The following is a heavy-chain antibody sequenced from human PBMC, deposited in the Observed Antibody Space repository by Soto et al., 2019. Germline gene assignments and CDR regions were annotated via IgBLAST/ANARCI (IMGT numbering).Heavy chain of an antibody. CDR3: GRVYCTTTGCFLNGVDI. CDR1: GYSISTGYS. J-gene: IGHJ6*02. V-gene: IGHV4-38-2*01. CDR2: IDHSGNT. Sequence: SETLSLTCAVSGYSISTGYSWVWIRQPPGKGLEWLGNIDHSGNTYYNPSLKSRITISIDTAKNHLSLNLASVTATDTAMYFCGRVYCTTTGCFLNGVDIWGQGTTVTVSS. D-gene: IGHD2-2*01.